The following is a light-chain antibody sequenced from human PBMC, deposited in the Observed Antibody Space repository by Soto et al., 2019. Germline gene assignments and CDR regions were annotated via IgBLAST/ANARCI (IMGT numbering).Light chain of an antibody. CDR2: QAS. V-gene: IGKV1-5*03. CDR3: QQYYTYPYT. J-gene: IGKJ5*01. Sequence: IQLTQSPSSLSASVGDRVTITCRASHSISVWLAWYQQKPGKAPKLLIYQASTLESGVPSRFSGRGSGTDFTLTISSLQPDDFATYYCQQYYTYPYTFGQGTRLEI. CDR1: HSISVW.